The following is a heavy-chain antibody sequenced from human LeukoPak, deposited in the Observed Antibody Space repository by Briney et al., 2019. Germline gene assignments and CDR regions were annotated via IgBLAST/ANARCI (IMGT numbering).Heavy chain of an antibody. CDR2: IWSDGNNK. CDR1: GFTFTFSNYG. CDR3: AREKRAATGGTMATFDI. D-gene: IGHD6-13*01. Sequence: LPGGSLRLSCAASGFTFTFSNYGMHWVRQAPGKGLEWVAVIWSDGNNKYYAESVEGRFTISRDNSKNTLSLQMDSLRAEDTAVYHCAREKRAATGGTMATFDIWGQGTLVTVSS. J-gene: IGHJ3*02. V-gene: IGHV3-33*08.